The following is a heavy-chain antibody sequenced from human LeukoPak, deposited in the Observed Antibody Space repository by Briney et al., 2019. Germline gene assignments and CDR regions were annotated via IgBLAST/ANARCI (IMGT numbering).Heavy chain of an antibody. J-gene: IGHJ3*02. CDR2: IYYSGST. V-gene: IGHV4-59*12. D-gene: IGHD3-10*01. CDR1: GGSISSYY. CDR3: ARDWVSVRFRDRAYAFDI. Sequence: SETLSLTCTVSGGSISSYYWSWIRQPPGKGLEWIGYIYYSGSTYYNPSLKSRVTISVDTSKNQFSLKLSSVTAADTAVYYCARDWVSVRFRDRAYAFDIWGQGIMVTVSS.